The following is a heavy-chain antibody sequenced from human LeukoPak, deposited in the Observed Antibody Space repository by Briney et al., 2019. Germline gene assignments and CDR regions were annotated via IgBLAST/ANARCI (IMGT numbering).Heavy chain of an antibody. Sequence: PGGSLRLSCAASGFTVSSNYMSWVRQAPGKGLEWVSVIYSGGSTYYAESVKGRFTISRDNSKNTLYLQMNSLRAEDTAVYYCASSYYYDSRIDYWGQGTLVTVSS. CDR2: IYSGGST. D-gene: IGHD3-22*01. V-gene: IGHV3-53*01. CDR1: GFTVSSNY. CDR3: ASSYYYDSRIDY. J-gene: IGHJ4*02.